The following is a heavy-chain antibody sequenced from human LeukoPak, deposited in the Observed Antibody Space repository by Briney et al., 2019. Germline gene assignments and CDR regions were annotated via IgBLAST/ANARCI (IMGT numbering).Heavy chain of an antibody. CDR1: GGSFSGYY. V-gene: IGHV4-34*01. Sequence: SETLSLTCAVYGGSFSGYYWSWIRQPPGKGLEWIGEISHSGSTNYNPSLKSRVTISVDTSKNQFSLRLNSVTAVDTAVYYCARKPDSRNWFDPWGQGTLVIVSS. CDR3: ARKPDSRNWFDP. J-gene: IGHJ5*02. CDR2: ISHSGST. D-gene: IGHD1-14*01.